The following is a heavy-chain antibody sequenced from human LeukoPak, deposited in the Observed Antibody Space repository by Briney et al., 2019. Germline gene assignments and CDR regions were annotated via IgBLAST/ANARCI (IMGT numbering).Heavy chain of an antibody. D-gene: IGHD3-9*01. V-gene: IGHV3-23*01. CDR2: IGGRGGGT. J-gene: IGHJ4*01. CDR3: AKWGDYDSLTGYYDSDY. Sequence: GASLRLSCAASGFIFSNYAMSWVRQAPGKGLEWVSAIGGRGGGTYYADSVKGRFTVSRDDPKNTLYLQMNTLRVEDTAVYYCAKWGDYDSLTGYYDSDYWGHGTLVTVSS. CDR1: GFIFSNYA.